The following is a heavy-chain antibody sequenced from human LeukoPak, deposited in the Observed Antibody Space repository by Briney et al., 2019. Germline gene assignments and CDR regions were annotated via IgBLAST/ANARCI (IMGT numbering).Heavy chain of an antibody. J-gene: IGHJ4*02. V-gene: IGHV3-7*01. D-gene: IGHD3-16*02. CDR1: GFTFSSYW. Sequence: GGSLRLSCAASGFTFSSYWMSWVHQAPGKGLEWVANIKQDGSEKYYVDSVKGRFIISRDNAKNSLYLQMNSLRAEDTAVYYCARDGAYDYVWGSYRHDYWGQGTLVTVSS. CDR3: ARDGAYDYVWGSYRHDY. CDR2: IKQDGSEK.